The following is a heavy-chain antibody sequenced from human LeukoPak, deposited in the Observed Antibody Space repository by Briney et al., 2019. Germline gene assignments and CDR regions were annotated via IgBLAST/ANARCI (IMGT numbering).Heavy chain of an antibody. CDR2: IRYDGSNK. J-gene: IGHJ4*02. Sequence: GGSLRLSCAACGLTFSRYGMHWVRQAPGKGLEWVAFIRYDGSNKYYADSVKGRFTISRDNSKNTLSLQMNSLRAEDTAVYYCARRAGDYSHPYDYWGQGILVTVSS. CDR3: ARRAGDYSHPYDY. CDR1: GLTFSRYG. D-gene: IGHD3-22*01. V-gene: IGHV3-30*02.